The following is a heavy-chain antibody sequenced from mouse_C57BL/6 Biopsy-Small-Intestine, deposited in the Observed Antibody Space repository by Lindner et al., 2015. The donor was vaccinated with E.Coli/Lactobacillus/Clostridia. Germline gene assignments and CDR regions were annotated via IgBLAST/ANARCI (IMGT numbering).Heavy chain of an antibody. J-gene: IGHJ2*01. V-gene: IGHV3-1*01. CDR2: ISYSGST. Sequence: VQLQESGPGMVKPPQSLSLTCTVTGYSITSGYDWHWIRHFPGNKLEWMGYISYSGSTNYNPSLKSRISITHDTSKNHFFLKLNSVTTEDTATYYCARGYYGSRYGYYFDYWGQGTTLTVSS. CDR1: GYSITSGYD. D-gene: IGHD1-1*01. CDR3: ARGYYGSRYGYYFDY.